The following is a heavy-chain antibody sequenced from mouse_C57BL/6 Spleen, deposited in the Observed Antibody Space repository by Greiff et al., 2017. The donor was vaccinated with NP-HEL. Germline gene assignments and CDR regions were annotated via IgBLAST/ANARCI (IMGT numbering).Heavy chain of an antibody. D-gene: IGHD2-3*01. CDR1: GFSLTSYG. Sequence: VKLVESGPGLVQPSQSLSITCTVSGFSLTSYGVHWVRQSPGKGLEWLGVIWSGGSTDYNAAFISRLSISKDNSKSQVFFKMNSLQADDTAIYYCARKRIYDGYLYAMDYWGQGTSVTVSS. J-gene: IGHJ4*01. V-gene: IGHV2-2*01. CDR3: ARKRIYDGYLYAMDY. CDR2: IWSGGST.